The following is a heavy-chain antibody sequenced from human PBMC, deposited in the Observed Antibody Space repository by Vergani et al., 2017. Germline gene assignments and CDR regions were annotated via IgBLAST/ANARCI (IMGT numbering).Heavy chain of an antibody. CDR3: ARGASRYYYYYMDV. Sequence: EVQLLESGGGLVQPGGSLRLSCAASGFTFSSYAMSWVRQAPGKGLEWVSAISGSGGGTYYADSVKGRFTISRDNSKNTLYLQMNSLRAEDTAVYYCARGASRYYYYYMDVWGKGTTVTVSS. J-gene: IGHJ6*03. V-gene: IGHV3-23*01. CDR2: ISGSGGGT. CDR1: GFTFSSYA.